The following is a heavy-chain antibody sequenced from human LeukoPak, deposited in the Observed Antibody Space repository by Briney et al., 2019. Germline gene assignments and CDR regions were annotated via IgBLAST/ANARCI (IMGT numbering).Heavy chain of an antibody. CDR2: IIPIFGTA. CDR1: GGTFSSYA. CDR3: ARDRDIGMDV. V-gene: IGHV1-69*01. Sequence: GSSVKVSCKASGGTFSSYAISWVRQAPGQGLEWMGGIIPIFGTANYAQKFQGRVTITADESTSTAYMELSSLRYEDTAVYYCARDRDIGMDVWGQGTTVTVSS. J-gene: IGHJ6*02.